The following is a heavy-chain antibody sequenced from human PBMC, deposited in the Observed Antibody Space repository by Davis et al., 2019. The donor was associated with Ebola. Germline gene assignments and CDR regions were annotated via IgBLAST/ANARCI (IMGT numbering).Heavy chain of an antibody. D-gene: IGHD6-19*01. CDR2: IYHSGST. Sequence: MPSETLSLTCAVSGDSISSAYWWSWVRQPPGKGLEWIGEIYHSGSTNYNPSLNSRVTISVDKSKNQFSLKLSSVTAADTAMYYCARDRGYIAVDAFDIWGQGTVVTVSS. J-gene: IGHJ3*02. CDR3: ARDRGYIAVDAFDI. CDR1: GDSISSAYW. V-gene: IGHV4-4*02.